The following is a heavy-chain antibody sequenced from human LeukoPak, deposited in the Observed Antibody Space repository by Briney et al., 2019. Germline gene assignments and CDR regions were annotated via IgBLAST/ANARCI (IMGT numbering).Heavy chain of an antibody. V-gene: IGHV1-8*02. CDR1: GYTFTSYG. J-gene: IGHJ6*02. CDR2: MNPNSGNT. Sequence: ASVRVSCKASGYTFTSYGISWVRQAPGQGLEWMGWMNPNSGNTGYAQKFQGRVTMTRNTSISTAYMELSSLRSEDTAVYYCARISPPVVAEIYYYGMDVWGQGTTVTVSS. CDR3: ARISPPVVAEIYYYGMDV. D-gene: IGHD2-2*01.